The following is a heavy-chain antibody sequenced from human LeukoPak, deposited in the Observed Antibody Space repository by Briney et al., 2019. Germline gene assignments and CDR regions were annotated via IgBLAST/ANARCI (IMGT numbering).Heavy chain of an antibody. CDR1: GFTFNTYP. V-gene: IGHV3-23*01. J-gene: IGHJ4*02. D-gene: IGHD2-15*01. CDR3: AKDPATGYCGTGTCYDSPFDS. Sequence: GGSLRLSCAASGFTFNTYPMTWVRQAPGKGLEWVSLITASGTTTYYADSVKGRFTISRDNSKNTLFLQMNSLRAEDTALYYCAKDPATGYCGTGTCYDSPFDSWGQGTLVTVSS. CDR2: ITASGTTT.